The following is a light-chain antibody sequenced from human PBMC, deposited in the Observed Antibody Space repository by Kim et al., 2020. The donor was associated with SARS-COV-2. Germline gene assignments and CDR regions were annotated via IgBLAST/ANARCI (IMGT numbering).Light chain of an antibody. J-gene: IGLJ2*01. V-gene: IGLV3-21*04. Sequence: SYELTQPPSVSVAPGKTARITCGGNNIGSKSVHWYQQKPGQAPVLVIYYDSDRPSGIPERFSGSNSGNTATLTISRVEAGDEADYYCQVWDSSSDHPVVF. CDR2: YDS. CDR1: NIGSKS. CDR3: QVWDSSSDHPVV.